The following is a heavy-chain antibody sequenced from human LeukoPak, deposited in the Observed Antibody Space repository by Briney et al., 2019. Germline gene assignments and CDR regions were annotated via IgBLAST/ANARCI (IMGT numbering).Heavy chain of an antibody. J-gene: IGHJ4*02. CDR1: GYTLTELS. D-gene: IGHD3-16*02. CDR2: FDPEDGET. CDR3: ATQGYYDYIWGSCRKGVPYTSIDY. V-gene: IGHV1-24*01. Sequence: ASVKVSCKVSGYTLTELSMHWVRQAPGKGLEWMGGFDPEDGETIYAQKFQGRVTMTEDTSTDTAFMELSSLRSEDTAVYYCATQGYYDYIWGSCRKGVPYTSIDYWGQGTLVTVSS.